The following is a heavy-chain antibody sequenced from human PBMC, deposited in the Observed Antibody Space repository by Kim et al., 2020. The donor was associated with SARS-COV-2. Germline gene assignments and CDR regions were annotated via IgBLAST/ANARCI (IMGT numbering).Heavy chain of an antibody. CDR3: ARDLRFLEWSYYFDY. V-gene: IGHV3-30-3*01. Sequence: GGSLRLSCAASGFTFSSYAMHWVRQAPGKGLEWVAVISYDGSNKYYADSVKGRFTISRDNSKNTLYLQMNSLRAEDTAVYYCARDLRFLEWSYYFDYWGQGTLVTVSS. CDR1: GFTFSSYA. J-gene: IGHJ4*02. D-gene: IGHD3-3*01. CDR2: ISYDGSNK.